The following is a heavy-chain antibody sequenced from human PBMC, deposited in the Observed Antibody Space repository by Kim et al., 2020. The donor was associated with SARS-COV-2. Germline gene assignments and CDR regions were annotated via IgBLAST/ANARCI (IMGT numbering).Heavy chain of an antibody. Sequence: SETLSLTCAVYGGSFSGYYWSWIRQPPGKGLEWIGEINHSGSTNYNPSLKSRVTISVDTSKNQFSLKLSSVTAADTAVYYCARGLLLWFGHELDWGQGTLVTVSS. D-gene: IGHD3-10*01. CDR3: ARGLLLWFGHELD. CDR1: GGSFSGYY. V-gene: IGHV4-34*01. J-gene: IGHJ4*02. CDR2: INHSGST.